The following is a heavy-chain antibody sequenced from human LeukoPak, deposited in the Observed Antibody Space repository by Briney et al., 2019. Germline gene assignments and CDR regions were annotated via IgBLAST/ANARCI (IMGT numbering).Heavy chain of an antibody. CDR1: GFTFSSYA. J-gene: IGHJ6*03. Sequence: GGSLRLSCAASGFTFSSYAMSWVRQAPGKGLDWVSAISGSGGSTYYADSVKGRFTISRDNSKNTLYLQMNSLRAEDTAVYYCAKSALYYYDSSGPPSGMDVWGKGTTVTVSS. CDR2: ISGSGGST. D-gene: IGHD3-22*01. CDR3: AKSALYYYDSSGPPSGMDV. V-gene: IGHV3-23*01.